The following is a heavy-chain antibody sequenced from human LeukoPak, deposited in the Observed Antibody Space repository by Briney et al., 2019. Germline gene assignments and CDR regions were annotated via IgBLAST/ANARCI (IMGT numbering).Heavy chain of an antibody. CDR3: ARNENPRPLAVAGTDAWYYYGMDV. Sequence: EASVKVSCKASGYTFTSYDINWVRQATGQGLEWMGWMNPNSGNTGYAQKFQGRVTMTRNTSISTAYMELSSLRSEDTAVYYCARNENPRPLAVAGTDAWYYYGMDVWGQGTTVTVPS. D-gene: IGHD6-19*01. CDR2: MNPNSGNT. CDR1: GYTFTSYD. J-gene: IGHJ6*02. V-gene: IGHV1-8*01.